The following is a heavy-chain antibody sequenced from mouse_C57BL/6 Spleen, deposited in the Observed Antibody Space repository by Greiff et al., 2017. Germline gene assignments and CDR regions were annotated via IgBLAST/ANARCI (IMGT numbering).Heavy chain of an antibody. CDR1: GYTFTSYW. Sequence: QVQLQQPGAELVKPGASVKVSCKASGYTFTSYWMHWVKQRPGQGLEWIGRIHPSDSDTNYNQKFKGKATLTVDKSSSTADMQLSSLTSEDSAVYYWAISWDLAWFAYWGQGTLVTVSA. CDR2: IHPSDSDT. CDR3: AISWDLAWFAY. V-gene: IGHV1-74*01. D-gene: IGHD4-1*01. J-gene: IGHJ3*01.